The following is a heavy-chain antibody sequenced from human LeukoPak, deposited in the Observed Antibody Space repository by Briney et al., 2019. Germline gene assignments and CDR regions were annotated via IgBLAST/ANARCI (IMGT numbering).Heavy chain of an antibody. CDR2: INPNSGGT. V-gene: IGHV1-2*02. Sequence: GASVKVSCKASGYTFTDYYMHWVRQAPGQGLEWMGWINPNSGGTNYAQKFQGRVTMTRDTSISTAYMELSRLTSDDTAAYYCARAANPQDCFDCWGQRTLVTVSS. D-gene: IGHD4/OR15-4a*01. J-gene: IGHJ4*02. CDR3: ARAANPQDCFDC. CDR1: GYTFTDYY.